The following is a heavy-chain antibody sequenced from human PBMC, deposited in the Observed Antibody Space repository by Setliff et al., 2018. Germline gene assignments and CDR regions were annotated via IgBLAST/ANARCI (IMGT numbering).Heavy chain of an antibody. J-gene: IGHJ6*02. Sequence: GESLKISCKGSGYSFTRYWIGWVRQMPGKGLERMGIIYPSDSDTRYSPSFQGQVTISADKYISTAYLQWSSLKASDTAMYYCARRQGANWGSDYYYGMDVWGQGTTVTV. CDR1: GYSFTRYW. CDR2: IYPSDSDT. V-gene: IGHV5-51*01. D-gene: IGHD7-27*01. CDR3: ARRQGANWGSDYYYGMDV.